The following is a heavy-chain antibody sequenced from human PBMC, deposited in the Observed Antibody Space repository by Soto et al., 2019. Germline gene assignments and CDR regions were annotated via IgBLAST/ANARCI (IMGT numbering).Heavy chain of an antibody. V-gene: IGHV4-30-4*01. Sequence: ISSDDYYWSWIRQPPGKGLEWIGYIYYSGSAYYTPSLQSRVSISIYTSKNQFSLKLSSVTATDTSVYFCARGAALNTYYNYYGMDVWGQGTTVTVSS. CDR2: IYYSGSA. CDR1: ISSDDYY. D-gene: IGHD6-25*01. CDR3: ARGAALNTYYNYYGMDV. J-gene: IGHJ6*02.